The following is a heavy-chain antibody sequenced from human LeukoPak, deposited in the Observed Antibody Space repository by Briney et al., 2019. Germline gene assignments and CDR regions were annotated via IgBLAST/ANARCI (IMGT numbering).Heavy chain of an antibody. CDR1: GITLGDYA. D-gene: IGHD1-14*01. J-gene: IGHJ4*02. CDR3: TRDHNNVFDY. V-gene: IGHV3-49*04. Sequence: GGSLRLSCSASGITLGDYAVSWVRQAPGKGLEWVSFIRVKAFGRTTEYAASVRGRFTISRDDSNNIAYLQMNSLKTEDTAVYFCTRDHNNVFDYWGQGTLVTVSS. CDR2: IRVKAFGRTT.